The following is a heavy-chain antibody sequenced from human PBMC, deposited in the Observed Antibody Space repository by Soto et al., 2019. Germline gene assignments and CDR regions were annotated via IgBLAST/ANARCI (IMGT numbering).Heavy chain of an antibody. CDR3: ARQGPGDTWFDP. V-gene: IGHV5-10-1*01. D-gene: IGHD3-10*01. J-gene: IGHJ5*02. Sequence: PGESLNISCKGSGYSFTSYWISWVRQMPGKGLEWMGRIDPSDSYTNYSPSFQGHVTISADKSISTAYLQWSSLKASDTAMYYCARQGPGDTWFDPWGQGTLVTVSS. CDR2: IDPSDSYT. CDR1: GYSFTSYW.